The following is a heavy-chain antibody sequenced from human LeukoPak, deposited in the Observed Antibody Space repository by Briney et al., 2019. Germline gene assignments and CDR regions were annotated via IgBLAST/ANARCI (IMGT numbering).Heavy chain of an antibody. CDR2: INQDGSEK. CDR1: GFTFSRNW. V-gene: IGHV3-7*01. J-gene: IGHJ4*02. Sequence: GGSLRLSCAASGFTFSRNWMSWVRQAPGKGLEWVANINQDGSEKYYVDSVKGRFTISRDNAKNSVYLQMNSQRAEDTAVYYCARDKDLSLRIQGVTPYFDYWGQGTLVTVSS. CDR3: ARDKDLSLRIQGVTPYFDY. D-gene: IGHD3-10*01.